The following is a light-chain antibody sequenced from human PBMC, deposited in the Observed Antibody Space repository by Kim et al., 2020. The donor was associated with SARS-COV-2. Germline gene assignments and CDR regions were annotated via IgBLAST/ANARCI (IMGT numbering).Light chain of an antibody. CDR2: DDS. Sequence: GQSITVSCTGNSNDVGGYNYVSWYQQHPGKAPKLMIYDDSNRPSGVSNRFAGSKSGNTASLTISGLQAEDEADYYCSSYTSSSTVVFGGGTQLTVL. CDR3: SSYTSSSTVV. V-gene: IGLV2-14*03. J-gene: IGLJ2*01. CDR1: SNDVGGYNY.